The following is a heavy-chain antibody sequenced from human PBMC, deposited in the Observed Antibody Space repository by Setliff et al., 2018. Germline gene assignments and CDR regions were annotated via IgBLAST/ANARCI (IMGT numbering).Heavy chain of an antibody. Sequence: VASVKVSCKASGYTFTSHYMHWVRQAPGLGLEWMGTINPSSGRTSYAQKFQGRVTMTRDTSTSTVYMDMSSLRSEGTAVYYCARDVFPYHYEGAFDIWGQGTMVTVSS. CDR1: GYTFTSHY. V-gene: IGHV1-46*01. CDR3: ARDVFPYHYEGAFDI. D-gene: IGHD3-22*01. CDR2: INPSSGRT. J-gene: IGHJ3*02.